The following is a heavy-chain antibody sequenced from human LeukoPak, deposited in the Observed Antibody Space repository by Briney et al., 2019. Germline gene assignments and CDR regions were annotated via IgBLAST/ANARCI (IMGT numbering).Heavy chain of an antibody. J-gene: IGHJ5*02. CDR1: GGSFSGYY. V-gene: IGHV4-34*01. Sequence: SDTLSLTCAVYGGSFSGYYWSWIRQPPGKGLVWIGEINHSGSTNYNPALKSRVTISVDPSKKQFSLKLSSVTAADTAVYYCARVVPSPFPFSGQHPDPCGQGTLVTVPS. CDR2: INHSGST. D-gene: IGHD5-12*01. CDR3: ARVVPSPFPFSGQHPDP.